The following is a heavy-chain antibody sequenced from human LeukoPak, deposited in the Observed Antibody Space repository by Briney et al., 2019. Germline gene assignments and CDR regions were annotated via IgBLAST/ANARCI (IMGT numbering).Heavy chain of an antibody. Sequence: GGSLRLSCAASGFIFSDYYMSWIRQAPGKGLEWLSYITSSGSTIYYADSVKGRFTISRDNAKNSLYLQMNSLRAEDTAVYYCARGGWFGELFHFYYYYMDVWGKGTTVTISS. CDR2: ITSSGSTI. V-gene: IGHV3-11*04. J-gene: IGHJ6*03. CDR1: GFIFSDYY. D-gene: IGHD3-10*01. CDR3: ARGGWFGELFHFYYYYMDV.